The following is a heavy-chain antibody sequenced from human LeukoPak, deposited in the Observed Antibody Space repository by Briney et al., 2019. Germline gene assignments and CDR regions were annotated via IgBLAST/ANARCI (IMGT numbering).Heavy chain of an antibody. CDR1: GFTFSSYA. V-gene: IGHV3-30-3*01. J-gene: IGHJ4*02. CDR3: ATDNSGSPIDH. CDR2: ISYDGSNK. D-gene: IGHD3-22*01. Sequence: PGGSLRLSCAAPGFTFSSYAMHWVRQAPGKGLEWVAVISYDGSNKYYADSVKGRFTISRDNSKNTLYLQMNSLRAEDTAVYYCATDNSGSPIDHWGQGTLVTVST.